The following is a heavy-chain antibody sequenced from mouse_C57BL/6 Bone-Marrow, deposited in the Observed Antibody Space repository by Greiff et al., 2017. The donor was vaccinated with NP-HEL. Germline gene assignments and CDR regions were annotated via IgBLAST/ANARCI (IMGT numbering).Heavy chain of an antibody. J-gene: IGHJ4*01. D-gene: IGHD1-1*01. CDR1: GYTFTDYY. Sequence: EVQLQQSGPELVKPGASVKISCKASGYTFTDYYMNWVKQSHGKSLEWIGDINPNNGGTSYNQKFKGKATLTVDKSSSTAYMELRSLTSEDSAVYYCASRFITTVVATDYYAMDYWGQGTSVTVSS. V-gene: IGHV1-26*01. CDR2: INPNNGGT. CDR3: ASRFITTVVATDYYAMDY.